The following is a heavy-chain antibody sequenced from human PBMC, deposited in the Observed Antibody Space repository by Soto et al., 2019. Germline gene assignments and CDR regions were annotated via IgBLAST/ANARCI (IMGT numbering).Heavy chain of an antibody. V-gene: IGHV4-59*01. Sequence: QVQLQESGPGLVKPSETLSLTCAVSGGSMSSYSWSWIRQPPGKRPEWIGYIYYSGYTNYNPSLKSRVTISVDTSKNQFSLKLSSVTAADTAVYYCARDSVGSGYDWGQGTLVTVSS. CDR2: IYYSGYT. J-gene: IGHJ4*02. D-gene: IGHD5-12*01. CDR3: ARDSVGSGYD. CDR1: GGSMSSYS.